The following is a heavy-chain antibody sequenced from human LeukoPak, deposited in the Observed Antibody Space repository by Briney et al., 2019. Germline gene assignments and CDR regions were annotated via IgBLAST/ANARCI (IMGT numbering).Heavy chain of an antibody. CDR1: GFTFSTYA. Sequence: GGSLRLSCAASGFTFSTYAMHWVRQAPGKGLEYVSAISSNGGSTYYANSVKGRFTISRDNSKNTLYLQMGSLRAEDMAVYYCARDYCSSTSCLLDYWGQGTLVTVSS. CDR3: ARDYCSSTSCLLDY. CDR2: ISSNGGST. J-gene: IGHJ4*02. D-gene: IGHD2-2*01. V-gene: IGHV3-64*01.